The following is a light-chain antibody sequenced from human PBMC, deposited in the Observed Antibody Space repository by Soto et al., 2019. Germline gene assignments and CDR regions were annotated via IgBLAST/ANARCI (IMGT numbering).Light chain of an antibody. CDR3: QKYGSSPVFT. J-gene: IGKJ3*01. V-gene: IGKV3-20*01. Sequence: EIVLTQSPGTLSLSPGERATLSCRASQSVSSSYLAWYQQKPGQAPRLLIYGASSRATGIPDRFSGSGSGTDFTLTISRLEPEEFAVYYCQKYGSSPVFTFGPGTKVDIK. CDR2: GAS. CDR1: QSVSSSY.